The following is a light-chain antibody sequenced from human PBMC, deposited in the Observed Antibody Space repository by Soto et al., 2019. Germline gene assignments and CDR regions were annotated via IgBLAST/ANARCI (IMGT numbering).Light chain of an antibody. V-gene: IGKV3D-15*01. Sequence: VMTQSPATLSVSPGERATLSCRASQGVSSYLLWYQQKPGQSPRLLIYDASTRPTGIPARFSGSGSGTDFTLTISSLLSEDFAVYYCRQYYKWPLTFGGGTKVDIK. CDR1: QGVSSY. CDR3: RQYYKWPLT. J-gene: IGKJ4*01. CDR2: DAS.